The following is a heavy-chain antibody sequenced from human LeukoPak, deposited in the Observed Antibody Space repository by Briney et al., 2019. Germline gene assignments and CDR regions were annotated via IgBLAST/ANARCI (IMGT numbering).Heavy chain of an antibody. J-gene: IGHJ4*02. V-gene: IGHV3-23*01. CDR1: GFTFSTCA. Sequence: PGGSLRLSCAASGFTFSTCAINWVRQAPGKGLEWVSAISGSGSKTFYADSVKGRFTISRDNSKNTLYLQMNSLRAEDTAVYYCARGCSSTSCYGFDYWGQGTLVTVSS. D-gene: IGHD2-2*01. CDR3: ARGCSSTSCYGFDY. CDR2: ISGSGSKT.